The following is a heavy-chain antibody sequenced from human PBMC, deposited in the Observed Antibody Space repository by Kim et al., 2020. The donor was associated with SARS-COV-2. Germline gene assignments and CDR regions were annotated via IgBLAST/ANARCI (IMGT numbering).Heavy chain of an antibody. CDR3: ARDGRITIFGVVIEGPFDH. CDR1: GYTFTSYA. J-gene: IGHJ4*02. V-gene: IGHV1-3*01. Sequence: ASVKVSCKASGYTFTSYAMHWVRQAPGQRLEWMGWINAGNGNTKYSQKFQGRVTITRDTSASTAYMELSSLRSEDTAVYYCARDGRITIFGVVIEGPFDHWGQGTLVTVSS. CDR2: INAGNGNT. D-gene: IGHD3-3*01.